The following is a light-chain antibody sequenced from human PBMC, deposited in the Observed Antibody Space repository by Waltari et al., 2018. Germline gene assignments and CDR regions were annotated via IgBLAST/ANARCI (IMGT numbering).Light chain of an antibody. Sequence: QSALTQPASVSASPGQSITISCTGTRSVGGRYNLVSRYQQHPGKAPKLLIYEVSKRPPGVSNRFSGSKSGNTASLAISGLQSEDEADYYCAAWDDSLNGWVFGGGTKLTVL. V-gene: IGLV2-14*02. CDR3: AAWDDSLNGWV. J-gene: IGLJ3*02. CDR1: RSVGGRYNL. CDR2: EVS.